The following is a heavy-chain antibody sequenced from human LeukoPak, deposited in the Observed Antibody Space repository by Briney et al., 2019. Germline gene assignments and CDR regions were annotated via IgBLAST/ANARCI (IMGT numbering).Heavy chain of an antibody. Sequence: SETLSLTCTVSGGSISSYYCSWIRQPPGKGLEWIGYIYYSGSTNYNPSLKSRVTISEDTSKNQFSLKLSSVTATDTAVYYCTRGRGIWGQGTLVTVSS. CDR1: GGSISSYY. V-gene: IGHV4-59*08. CDR3: TRGRGI. D-gene: IGHD3-10*01. J-gene: IGHJ4*02. CDR2: IYYSGST.